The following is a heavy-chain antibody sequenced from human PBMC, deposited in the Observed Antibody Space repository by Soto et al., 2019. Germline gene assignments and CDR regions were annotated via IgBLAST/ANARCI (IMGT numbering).Heavy chain of an antibody. CDR1: GYTFTTYG. V-gene: IGHV1-18*01. CDR2: ISGYNGHT. Sequence: QVQLVQSGAEVRKPGASVKVSCKASGYTFTTYGISWVRQAPGQGLEWMGWISGYNGHTKYAQKFQGRVTMTTHTSTSTVYRDLRSLRSDDTAVYYCAREGEMPYYYYGLDVWGQGTTVTVSS. D-gene: IGHD3-16*01. CDR3: AREGEMPYYYYGLDV. J-gene: IGHJ6*02.